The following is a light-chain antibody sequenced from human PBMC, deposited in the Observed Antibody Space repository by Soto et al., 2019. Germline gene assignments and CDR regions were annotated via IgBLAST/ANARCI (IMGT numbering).Light chain of an antibody. Sequence: QSVLSQPASVSGSPGQSITVSCTGTSSDVGGYNPVSWYQQHPGKAPKLMIYDVTNRPSGVSDRFSGSKSGNTASLTISGLQAEDEADFYRSPYTTSHTLVFGTGPKVTVL. V-gene: IGLV2-14*01. CDR2: DVT. J-gene: IGLJ1*01. CDR1: SSDVGGYNP. CDR3: SPYTTSHTLV.